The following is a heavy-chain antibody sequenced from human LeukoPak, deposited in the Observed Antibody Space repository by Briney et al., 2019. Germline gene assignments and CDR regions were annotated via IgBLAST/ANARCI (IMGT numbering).Heavy chain of an antibody. J-gene: IGHJ4*02. V-gene: IGHV1-2*02. D-gene: IGHD6-19*01. CDR1: GYTFIGYN. CDR3: ARDLMIGLPVAGN. CDR2: INPNTGGT. Sequence: ASVKVSCKASGYTFIGYNMHWVRQAPGQGLEWMGWINPNTGGTNYARQFQGRVTMTRDTSISTAYMELSSLRSDDTAVYYCARDLMIGLPVAGNWGQGALVTVSS.